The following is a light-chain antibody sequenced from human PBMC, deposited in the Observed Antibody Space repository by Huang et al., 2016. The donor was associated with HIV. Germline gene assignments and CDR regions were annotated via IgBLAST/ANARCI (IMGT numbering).Light chain of an antibody. CDR1: QNLLFSGGHNL. CDR2: LGS. Sequence: EIVMTQSPLSLPVTPGQPASISCKSSQNLLFSGGHNLLDWYLHKPGQSPRLVVVLGSNRAPGVSDRFSGSGSGTDFTLEISRVEAEDVGVYYCMQGLQAPPTFGQGTKLEI. J-gene: IGKJ2*01. V-gene: IGKV2-28*01. CDR3: MQGLQAPPT.